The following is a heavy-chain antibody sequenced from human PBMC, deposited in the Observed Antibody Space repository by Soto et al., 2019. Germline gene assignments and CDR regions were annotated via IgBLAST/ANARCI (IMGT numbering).Heavy chain of an antibody. D-gene: IGHD2-21*02. J-gene: IGHJ4*02. CDR1: GFTFSSYA. V-gene: IGHV3-23*01. CDR2: ISGSGGST. CDR3: ARSYCGGDCYPFDY. Sequence: EVQLLESGGGLVQPGGSLRLSCAASGFTFSSYAMSWVRQAPGKGLEWVSAISGSGGSTYYADSVKGRFTISRDNSKNSLYLQMNSLRDEDTAVYYCARSYCGGDCYPFDYWGQGTLVTVSS.